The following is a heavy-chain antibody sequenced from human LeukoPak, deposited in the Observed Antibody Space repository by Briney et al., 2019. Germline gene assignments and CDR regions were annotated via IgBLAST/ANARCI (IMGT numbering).Heavy chain of an antibody. J-gene: IGHJ4*02. CDR1: GFSLSTSGVG. D-gene: IGHD3-3*01. CDR2: IYWNDDK. V-gene: IGHV2-5*01. Sequence: SGPTLVKPTQTLTLTCTFSGFSLSTSGVGVGWIRQPPGKALEWLALIYWNDDKRYSPSLKSRLTITKDTSKNQVVLTMTNMDPVDTATYYCAHSDLGYDFWSGYYDYWGRGTLVTVSS. CDR3: AHSDLGYDFWSGYYDY.